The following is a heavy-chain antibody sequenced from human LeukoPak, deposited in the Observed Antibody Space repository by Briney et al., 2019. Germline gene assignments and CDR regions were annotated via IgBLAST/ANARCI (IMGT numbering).Heavy chain of an antibody. D-gene: IGHD3-22*01. J-gene: IGHJ6*03. Sequence: SETLSLTCTVSGGSISSYYWSWIRQPPGKGLEWIGYIYYSGSTNYNPSLKSRVTISVDTSKNQFSLKLSSVTAADTAVYYCARTLKDYYDSSGYYYYYYMDVWGKGTTVTVSS. CDR2: IYYSGST. CDR1: GGSISSYY. V-gene: IGHV4-59*01. CDR3: ARTLKDYYDSSGYYYYYYMDV.